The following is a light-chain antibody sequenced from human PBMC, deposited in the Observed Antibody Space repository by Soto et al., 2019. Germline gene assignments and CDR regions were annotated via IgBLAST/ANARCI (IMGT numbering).Light chain of an antibody. CDR1: QSVSSS. Sequence: EIVLTQSPATLSLSPGERATLSCRASQSVSSSFSWYQQQPRHAPRLLLFHAADRPTAIPSRFGGSGFGTDFTLTISRLAPEDFAVYYCQQSSNGATFGPGTKVDVK. J-gene: IGKJ3*01. V-gene: IGKV3-11*01. CDR2: HAA. CDR3: QQSSNGAT.